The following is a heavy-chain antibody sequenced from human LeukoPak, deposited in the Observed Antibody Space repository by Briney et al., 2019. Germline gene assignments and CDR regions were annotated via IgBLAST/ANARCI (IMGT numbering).Heavy chain of an antibody. V-gene: IGHV4-34*01. CDR1: GGSFSGYY. Sequence: SETLSLTCAVYGGSFSGYYWSWIRQPPGKWLEWIGEINHSGSTNYNPSLKSRVTISVDTSKNQFSLKLSSVTAADTAVYYCARGRSIAAAGTPYFDYWGQGTLVTVSS. J-gene: IGHJ4*02. CDR3: ARGRSIAAAGTPYFDY. D-gene: IGHD6-13*01. CDR2: INHSGST.